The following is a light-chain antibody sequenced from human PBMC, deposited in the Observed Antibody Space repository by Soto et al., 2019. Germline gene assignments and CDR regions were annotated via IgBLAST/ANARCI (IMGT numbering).Light chain of an antibody. Sequence: EIVLTQSPATLSLSPGERATLSCRASQSVNIYLVWYQQRPGQAPRLLIYDASHRAAGIPARFSGSGFGTDFTLTISSLEPEDAAVYYCQQRSNWPPITFGQGTRLEIK. CDR2: DAS. J-gene: IGKJ5*01. V-gene: IGKV3-11*01. CDR1: QSVNIY. CDR3: QQRSNWPPIT.